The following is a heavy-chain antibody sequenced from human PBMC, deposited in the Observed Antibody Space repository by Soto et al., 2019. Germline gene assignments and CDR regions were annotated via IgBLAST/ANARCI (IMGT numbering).Heavy chain of an antibody. D-gene: IGHD2-15*01. J-gene: IGHJ5*02. CDR3: ARGGDIVVVVAAVPFDP. CDR2: INPNSGGT. Sequence: QVQLVQSGAEVKKPGASVKVSCKASGYTFTGYYMHWVRQAPGQGLEWMGWINPNSGGTNYAQKFQGWVTMTRDTSISTAYKELSRLRSDDTAVYYCARGGDIVVVVAAVPFDPWCEGTLVTVSS. CDR1: GYTFTGYY. V-gene: IGHV1-2*04.